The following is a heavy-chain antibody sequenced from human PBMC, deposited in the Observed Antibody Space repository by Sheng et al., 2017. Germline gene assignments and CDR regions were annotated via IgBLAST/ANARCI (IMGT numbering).Heavy chain of an antibody. V-gene: IGHV1-18*01. CDR2: ISGYNGET. D-gene: IGHD2-21*01. J-gene: IGHJ4*02. Sequence: QVQLVQSGAEVKKPGASVKVSCKASGYTFSRFGISWVRQAPGQGLEWLGWISGYNGETRFSQKFQDRVTLTMDKSAITTSMELRSLRSDDTAVYYCTRLRPIAYLVGYSDEWGQGTLVIVSS. CDR1: GYTFSRFG. CDR3: TRLRPIAYLVGYSDE.